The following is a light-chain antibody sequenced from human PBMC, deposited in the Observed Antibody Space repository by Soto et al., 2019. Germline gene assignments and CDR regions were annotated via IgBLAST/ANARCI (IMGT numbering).Light chain of an antibody. J-gene: IGLJ2*01. CDR1: SSDVGSRNL. V-gene: IGLV2-23*01. CDR3: CSYTGVYSLVI. Sequence: QSALTQPASVSGSPGQSITISCTGASSDVGSRNLVSWYQHYPGKVPKLMIYEGSKRPSGISTRFSGSQSGSTASLTISGLQAEDEAHYYRCSYTGVYSLVIFGGGTQLTVL. CDR2: EGS.